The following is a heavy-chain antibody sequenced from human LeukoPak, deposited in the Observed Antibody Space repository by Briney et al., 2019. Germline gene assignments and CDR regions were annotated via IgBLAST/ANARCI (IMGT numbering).Heavy chain of an antibody. Sequence: PGGSLRLSCAASGFTFSNAWMSRVRQVPGKGLEWVGRIKSKTDGGTTDYAAPVKGRFTISRDDSKNTLYLQMNSLKTEDTAVYYCTTSNEWLREFDYWGQGTLVTVSS. CDR1: GFTFSNAW. J-gene: IGHJ4*02. CDR2: IKSKTDGGTT. V-gene: IGHV3-15*01. CDR3: TTSNEWLREFDY. D-gene: IGHD5-12*01.